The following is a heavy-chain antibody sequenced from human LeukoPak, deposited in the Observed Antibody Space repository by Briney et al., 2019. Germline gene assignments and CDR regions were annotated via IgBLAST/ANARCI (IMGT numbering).Heavy chain of an antibody. J-gene: IGHJ6*03. CDR2: INPNSGGT. CDR3: ASTPCSGGSCHGNYYYYMDV. V-gene: IGHV1-2*02. Sequence: ASVKVSCKASGYTFTGYYMHWVRQPPGQGLEWMGWINPNSGGTNYAQKSQDRVTMTRDKSISTAYMELSRLRSEDTAVYYCASTPCSGGSCHGNYYYYMDVWGKGTTVTVSS. D-gene: IGHD2-15*01. CDR1: GYTFTGYY.